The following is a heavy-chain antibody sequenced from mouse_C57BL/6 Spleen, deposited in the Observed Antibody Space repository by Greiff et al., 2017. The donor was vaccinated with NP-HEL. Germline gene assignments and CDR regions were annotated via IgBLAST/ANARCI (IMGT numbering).Heavy chain of an antibody. V-gene: IGHV5-17*01. CDR3: ARVWLRGGAMDY. CDR1: GFTFSDYG. Sequence: EVMLVESGGGLVKPGGSLKLSCAASGFTFSDYGMHWVRQAPEKGLEWVAYISSGSSTIYYADTVKGRITISRDNAKNTLFLQMTSLRSEDTSMYYCARVWLRGGAMDYWGQGTSVTVSS. D-gene: IGHD2-2*01. CDR2: ISSGSSTI. J-gene: IGHJ4*01.